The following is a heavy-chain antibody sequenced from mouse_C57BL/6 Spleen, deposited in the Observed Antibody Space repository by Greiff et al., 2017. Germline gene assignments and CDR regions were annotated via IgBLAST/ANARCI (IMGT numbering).Heavy chain of an antibody. V-gene: IGHV3-6*01. CDR1: GYSITSGYY. Sequence: EVHLVESGPGLVKPSQSLSLTCSVTGYSITSGYYWNWIRQFPGNKLEWMGYISYDGSNNYNPSLKNRISITRDTSKNQFFLKLNSVTTEDTATYYCARGTTVVATGDYWGQGTSVTVSS. CDR2: ISYDGSN. CDR3: ARGTTVVATGDY. J-gene: IGHJ4*01. D-gene: IGHD1-1*01.